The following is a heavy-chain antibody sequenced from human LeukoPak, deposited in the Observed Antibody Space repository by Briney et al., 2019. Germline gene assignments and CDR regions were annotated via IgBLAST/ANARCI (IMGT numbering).Heavy chain of an antibody. Sequence: PGGSLRLSRAASGFTFSNYWMHWVRQAPGKGLVWVSCIDSDGITRYADPVKGRFTISRDDAENTLYLQMNSLRAEDTAVYYCARGGHASVDYWGQGTLVTVSS. J-gene: IGHJ4*02. CDR2: IDSDGIT. D-gene: IGHD3-10*01. CDR3: ARGGHASVDY. V-gene: IGHV3-74*01. CDR1: GFTFSNYW.